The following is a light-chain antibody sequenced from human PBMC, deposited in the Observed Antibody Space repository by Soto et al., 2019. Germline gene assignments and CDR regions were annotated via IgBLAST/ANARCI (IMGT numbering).Light chain of an antibody. V-gene: IGKV3-20*01. CDR3: QQHGSSPQT. CDR2: GAS. J-gene: IGKJ1*01. CDR1: QSVSSNY. Sequence: EIVLTQSPGTLSLSQGERATLSCRASQSVSSNYLAWYQQRPGQAPRLLIYGASSRATGIPDRFSGSGSGTDFTLTISRLEPEDFAVYYCQQHGSSPQTFGQGTKVDIK.